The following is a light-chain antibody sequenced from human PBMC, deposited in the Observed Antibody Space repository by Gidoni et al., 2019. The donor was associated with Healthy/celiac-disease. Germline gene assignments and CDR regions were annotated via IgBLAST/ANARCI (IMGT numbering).Light chain of an antibody. CDR2: DAS. Sequence: IVFTQSPAPLSLSPGERATLSCRASQSVSSYLAWYQQKPGQAPRLLIYDASNRATGIPARFSGSGSGTDFTRTISSLEPEDFAVYYCQQRSNWPLTFGPGTKVDIK. CDR3: QQRSNWPLT. V-gene: IGKV3-11*01. J-gene: IGKJ3*01. CDR1: QSVSSY.